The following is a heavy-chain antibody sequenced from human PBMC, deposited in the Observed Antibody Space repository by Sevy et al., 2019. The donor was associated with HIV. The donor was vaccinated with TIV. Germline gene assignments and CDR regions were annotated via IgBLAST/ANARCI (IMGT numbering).Heavy chain of an antibody. CDR2: INPSGGST. J-gene: IGHJ4*02. Sequence: ASVKVSCKASGYTFTSYYMHWVRQAPGQGLEWMGIINPSGGSTSYAQKFQGRVIMTRDTSTSTVYMELSSLRSEDTAVYYCARDRGREYSSSWYGGDYWGQGTLVTVSS. V-gene: IGHV1-46*01. D-gene: IGHD6-13*01. CDR3: ARDRGREYSSSWYGGDY. CDR1: GYTFTSYY.